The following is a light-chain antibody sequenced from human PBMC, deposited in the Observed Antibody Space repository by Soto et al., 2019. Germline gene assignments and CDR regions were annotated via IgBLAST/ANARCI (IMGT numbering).Light chain of an antibody. CDR2: AVN. CDR3: CSYAGSYTYV. J-gene: IGLJ1*01. V-gene: IGLV2-11*01. CDR1: HSDVGGYTS. Sequence: QSVLTQPRSVSGSPGQSVTISCTCTHSDVGGYTSVSWYQQHPGRAPKLMISAVNKRPSGVPDRFSGSKSGNTASLTISGLQAEDEADYFCCSYAGSYTYVFGSGTKVTVL.